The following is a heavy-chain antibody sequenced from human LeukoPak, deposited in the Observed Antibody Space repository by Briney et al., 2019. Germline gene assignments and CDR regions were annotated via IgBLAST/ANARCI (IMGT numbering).Heavy chain of an antibody. D-gene: IGHD3-10*01. Sequence: PSQTLSLTCAVSGGSISSGGYSWSWIRQPPGKGLEWIGYIYHSGSTYYNPPLKSRVTISVDRSKNQFSLKLSSVTAADTAVYYCARNTYYYGSGSYYLDYWGQGTLVTVSS. CDR2: IYHSGST. J-gene: IGHJ4*02. V-gene: IGHV4-30-2*01. CDR1: GGSISSGGYS. CDR3: ARNTYYYGSGSYYLDY.